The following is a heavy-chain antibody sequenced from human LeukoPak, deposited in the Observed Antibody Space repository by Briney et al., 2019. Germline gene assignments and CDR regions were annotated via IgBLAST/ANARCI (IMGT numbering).Heavy chain of an antibody. CDR3: TTDRLIVVVPAALYGMDV. CDR1: GFTFSNAW. Sequence: RGSLRLSCAASGFTFSNAWMSWVRQAPGKGLEWVGRIKSKTDGGTTDYAAPVKGRFTISRDDSKNTLYLQMNSLKTEDTAVYYCTTDRLIVVVPAALYGMDVWGKGTTVTVSS. D-gene: IGHD2-2*01. J-gene: IGHJ6*04. V-gene: IGHV3-15*01. CDR2: IKSKTDGGTT.